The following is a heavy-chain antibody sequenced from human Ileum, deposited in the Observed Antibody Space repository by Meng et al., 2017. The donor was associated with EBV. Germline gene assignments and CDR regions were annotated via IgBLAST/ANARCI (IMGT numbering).Heavy chain of an antibody. D-gene: IGHD3-16*01. J-gene: IGHJ4*02. V-gene: IGHV4-4*02. CDR1: GDLFSGSYW. CDR3: ARDAFQYASGIPAH. Sequence: VQLRASGPSLGRPSGTLSLSFIVSGDLFSGSYWWSWVRQSPEKGLEWIGEVYPSGTPYYNPSLKSRVTISLDKSRNQFSLNLIHVTAADAAVYYCARDAFQYASGIPAHWGQGTLVTVSS. CDR2: VYPSGTP.